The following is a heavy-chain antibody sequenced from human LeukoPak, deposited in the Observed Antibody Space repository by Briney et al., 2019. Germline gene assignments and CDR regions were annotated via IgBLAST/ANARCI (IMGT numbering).Heavy chain of an antibody. V-gene: IGHV3-9*01. CDR2: ISWNSGGI. Sequence: GRSLRLSCAASGFTFDDYAMHWVRQAPGKGLEWVSGISWNSGGIGYADSVKGRFTISRDNAKNSLYLQMNSLRAEDTAMYYCAKDISTIAAAGPLYYYYGMDVWGQGTTVTVSS. CDR1: GFTFDDYA. CDR3: AKDISTIAAAGPLYYYYGMDV. D-gene: IGHD6-13*01. J-gene: IGHJ6*02.